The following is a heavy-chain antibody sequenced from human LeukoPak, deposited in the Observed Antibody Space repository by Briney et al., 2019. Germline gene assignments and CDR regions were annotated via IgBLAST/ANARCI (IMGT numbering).Heavy chain of an antibody. J-gene: IGHJ4*02. Sequence: SETLSLTCTVSGGSISSGGYYWSWIRQPPGKGLEWIGYIYHSGSTYYNPSLKSRVTISVDRSKNQFSLKLSSVTAADTAVYYCARESGYDYVGYFDYWGQGTLVTVSS. CDR3: ARESGYDYVGYFDY. CDR2: IYHSGST. CDR1: GGSISSGGYY. D-gene: IGHD5-12*01. V-gene: IGHV4-30-2*01.